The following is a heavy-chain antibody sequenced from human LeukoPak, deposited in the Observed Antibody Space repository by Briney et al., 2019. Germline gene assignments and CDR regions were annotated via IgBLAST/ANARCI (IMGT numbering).Heavy chain of an antibody. CDR3: TRDRSRAEDD. V-gene: IGHV3-7*01. D-gene: IGHD1-14*01. CDR1: GFTFSGHW. CDR2: INQGGSDK. J-gene: IGHJ4*02. Sequence: GGSLRLSCAASGFTFSGHWMSWVRQAPGKRLEWVANINQGGSDKYYVDSVKGRFTISRDNANNLLYLQMNSLRGEDTAVYYCTRDRSRAEDDWGQGTLVTVSS.